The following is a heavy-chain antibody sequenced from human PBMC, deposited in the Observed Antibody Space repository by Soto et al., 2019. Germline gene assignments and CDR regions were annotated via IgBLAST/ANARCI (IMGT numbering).Heavy chain of an antibody. CDR2: ISDDGSNK. D-gene: IGHD3-3*01. V-gene: IGHV3-30*18. CDR1: GFTFSNYG. Sequence: GVSLRLSCAASGFTFSNYGMHWVRQAPGKGLEWVAFISDDGSNKYYADSMKGRFTMSRDNPKSTLYLQMNSLRVEDTAVYYCTKRRNVLRFLEWSSGMEVWGQGTTVTVSS. CDR3: TKRRNVLRFLEWSSGMEV. J-gene: IGHJ6*02.